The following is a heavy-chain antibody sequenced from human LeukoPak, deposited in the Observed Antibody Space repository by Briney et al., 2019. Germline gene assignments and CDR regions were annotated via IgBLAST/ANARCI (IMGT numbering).Heavy chain of an antibody. Sequence: GGSLRLSCAASGFTVSTNYMSWVRQAPGKGLEWVSVIYSGGRTYYADSVKGRFTISRDNSKNTLYLQMNSLRVEDTAVYYCARTPGLHDYAYWGQGTLVTVSP. CDR3: ARTPGLHDYAY. J-gene: IGHJ4*02. D-gene: IGHD4-17*01. CDR1: GFTVSTNY. V-gene: IGHV3-53*01. CDR2: IYSGGRT.